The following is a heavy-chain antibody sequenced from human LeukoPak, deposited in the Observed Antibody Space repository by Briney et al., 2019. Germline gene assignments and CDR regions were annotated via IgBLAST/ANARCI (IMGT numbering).Heavy chain of an antibody. V-gene: IGHV3-66*02. CDR3: SCEGY. CDR1: GFTVSSNY. Sequence: GESLRLSCAVSGFTVSSNYFSWVRQAPGKGLEWVSDIYTEGTTYYADSLKSRFIISRDNSKNTVSLQMNSVTGADTAVYYCSCEGYWGQGTLVTVSS. J-gene: IGHJ4*02. CDR2: IYTEGTT.